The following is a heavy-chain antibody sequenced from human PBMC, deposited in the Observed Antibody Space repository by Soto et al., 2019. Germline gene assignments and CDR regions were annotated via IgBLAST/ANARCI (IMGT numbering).Heavy chain of an antibody. V-gene: IGHV3-15*07. Sequence: EVQLVESGGGLVKPGGSLRLSCAASGFTFNNAWMKWVRQAPGKGLEWVGRIKSNTDGGKADYAAAVKGRFTISRDDSKDTLYLQMNSLKAEDTAVYYCTTDPHKKRFLEWLLGDVDKTAADVLDYWGQGILVTVSS. D-gene: IGHD3-3*01. CDR1: GFTFNNAW. CDR3: TTDPHKKRFLEWLLGDVDKTAADVLDY. J-gene: IGHJ4*02. CDR2: IKSNTDGGKA.